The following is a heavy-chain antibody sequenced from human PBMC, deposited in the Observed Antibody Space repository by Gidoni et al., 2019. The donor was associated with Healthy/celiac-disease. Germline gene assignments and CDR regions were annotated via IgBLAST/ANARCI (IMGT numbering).Heavy chain of an antibody. J-gene: IGHJ4*02. CDR2: ISWNDDK. D-gene: IGHD3-3*01. CDR3: AHVFSVTIFGVVIQNSPNFDY. V-gene: IGHV2-5*01. Sequence: QITLKESGPTLVKPTQTLTLTCPFSGFSLSTSGVGVGWIRQPPGKALEWLALISWNDDKRYSPSLKSRLTITKDTSKNQVVLTMTNMDPVDTATYYCAHVFSVTIFGVVIQNSPNFDYWGQGTLVTVSS. CDR1: GFSLSTSGVG.